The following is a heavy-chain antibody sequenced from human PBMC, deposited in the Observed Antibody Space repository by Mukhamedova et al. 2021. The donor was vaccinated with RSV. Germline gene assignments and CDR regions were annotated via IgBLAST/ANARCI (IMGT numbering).Heavy chain of an antibody. CDR2: IYYSGST. Sequence: GSIYYSGSTYYNPSLKSRVTISVDTSKNQFSLKLSSVTAADTAVYYCARHTGVYFDYWGQGTLVTVSS. J-gene: IGHJ4*02. CDR3: ARHTGVYFDY. D-gene: IGHD1-14*01. V-gene: IGHV4-39*01.